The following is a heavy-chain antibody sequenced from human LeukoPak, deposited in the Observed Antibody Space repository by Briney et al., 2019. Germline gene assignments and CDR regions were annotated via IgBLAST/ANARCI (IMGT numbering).Heavy chain of an antibody. CDR1: SISISGHY. V-gene: IGHV4-59*11. Sequence: SETLSLTCTVSSISISGHYCSWIRQSPGKGLEWIGYIHYSGFTNYSPSLKSRVTISLDTSKNQFSLKLSSVTAADTAVYYCAKSPSGRGGYNWFDPWGQGTLVTVSS. D-gene: IGHD3-16*01. CDR3: AKSPSGRGGYNWFDP. J-gene: IGHJ5*02. CDR2: IHYSGFT.